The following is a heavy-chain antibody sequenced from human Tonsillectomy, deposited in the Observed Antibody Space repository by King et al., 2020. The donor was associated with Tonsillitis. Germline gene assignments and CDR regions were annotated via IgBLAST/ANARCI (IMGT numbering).Heavy chain of an antibody. J-gene: IGHJ4*02. Sequence: VQLVESGGGLIQPGGSLSLSFAASGLPVSSNYMGWVRQAPGKGLEWVSVIISGGSTYYADSGKGRFTISRDNSKNTLYLQMNSLRAEDTAVYYCARVLRGNYYDSSGYPAYWGQGTLVTVSS. CDR1: GLPVSSNY. V-gene: IGHV3-53*01. D-gene: IGHD3-22*01. CDR3: ARVLRGNYYDSSGYPAY. CDR2: IISGGST.